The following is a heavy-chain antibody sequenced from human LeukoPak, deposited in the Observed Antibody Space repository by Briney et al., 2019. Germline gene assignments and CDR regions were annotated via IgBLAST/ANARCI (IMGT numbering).Heavy chain of an antibody. Sequence: SQTLSLTRAISGDSVSSNSAAWNWIRQSPSRGLEWLGRTYYRSKWYNDYAVSVKSRITTNPDTSKNQFSLQLNSVTPEDTAVYYCAREVVAGTHFPVVDYWGQGTLVTVSS. J-gene: IGHJ4*02. V-gene: IGHV6-1*01. CDR3: AREVVAGTHFPVVDY. CDR2: TYYRSKWYN. CDR1: GDSVSSNSAA. D-gene: IGHD6-19*01.